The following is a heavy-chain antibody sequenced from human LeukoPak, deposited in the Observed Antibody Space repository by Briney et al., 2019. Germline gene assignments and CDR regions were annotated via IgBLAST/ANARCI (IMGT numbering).Heavy chain of an antibody. CDR2: ISGSGGST. CDR1: GFTFSSYA. Sequence: GGSLRLSCAASGFTFSSYAMSWVRQAPRKGLEWVSAISGSGGSTYYADSVKGRFTISRDNSKNTLYLQMNSLRAEDTAVYYCAKGESHYYDSSGYYLEYFQHWGQGTLVTVSS. J-gene: IGHJ1*01. V-gene: IGHV3-23*01. CDR3: AKGESHYYDSSGYYLEYFQH. D-gene: IGHD3-22*01.